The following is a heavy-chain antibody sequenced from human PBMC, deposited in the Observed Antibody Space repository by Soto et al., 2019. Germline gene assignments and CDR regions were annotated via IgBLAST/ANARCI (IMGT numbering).Heavy chain of an antibody. CDR1: GFTFSSYA. CDR3: ARVRTTYYFDY. Sequence: GGSLRLSCVASGFTFSSYAMHWVRQAPGKGLEYVSAISSNGGATYYANSVNGRFTISRDNSKSTLYLQMGSLRAEDMAVYYCARVRTTYYFDYWGQGALVTVSS. CDR2: ISSNGGAT. V-gene: IGHV3-64*01. J-gene: IGHJ4*02. D-gene: IGHD4-17*01.